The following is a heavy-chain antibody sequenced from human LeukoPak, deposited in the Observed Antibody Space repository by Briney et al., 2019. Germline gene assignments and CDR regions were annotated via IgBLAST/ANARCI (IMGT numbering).Heavy chain of an antibody. V-gene: IGHV1-18*01. Sequence: GASVKVSGKASGYTFASYGISWVRQAPGQGLEWMGWISAYNGNANYAQKLQGRVTMTTDTSTSTAYMELRSLRSDDTAVYYCARARGSSRALGAFDIWGQGTMVTVSS. D-gene: IGHD3-16*02. J-gene: IGHJ3*02. CDR2: ISAYNGNA. CDR1: GYTFASYG. CDR3: ARARGSSRALGAFDI.